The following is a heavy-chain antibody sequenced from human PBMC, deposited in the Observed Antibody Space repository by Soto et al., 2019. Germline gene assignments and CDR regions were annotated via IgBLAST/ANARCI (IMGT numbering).Heavy chain of an antibody. V-gene: IGHV3-48*01. CDR1: GFTFSSYS. Sequence: EVQLVESGGGLVQPGESLRLSCAASGFTFSSYSMNWVRQAPGKGLEWVSYISSSSSTIYYADSVKGRFTISRDNAKNSLYLQMNSLRAEETAVYYCAREYCSSTSCLNWFDPWGQGTLVTVSS. J-gene: IGHJ5*02. CDR2: ISSSSSTI. D-gene: IGHD2-2*01. CDR3: AREYCSSTSCLNWFDP.